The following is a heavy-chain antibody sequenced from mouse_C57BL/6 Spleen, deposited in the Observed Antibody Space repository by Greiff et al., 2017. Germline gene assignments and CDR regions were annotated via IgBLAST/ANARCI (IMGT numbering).Heavy chain of an antibody. CDR3: TRDTYSNYVDY. J-gene: IGHJ4*01. CDR2: ISSGGDYI. V-gene: IGHV5-9-1*02. Sequence: EVKLQESGEGLVKPGGSLKLSCAASGFTFSSYAMSWVRQTPEKRLEWVAYISSGGDYIYYADTVKGRFTISRDNARNTLYLQMSSLKSEDTAMYYCTRDTYSNYVDYWGQGTSVTVSS. D-gene: IGHD2-5*01. CDR1: GFTFSSYA.